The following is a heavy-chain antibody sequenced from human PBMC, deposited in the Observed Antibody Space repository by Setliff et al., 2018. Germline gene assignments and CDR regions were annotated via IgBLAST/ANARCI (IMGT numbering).Heavy chain of an antibody. CDR2: INAGNDNT. J-gene: IGHJ4*02. CDR3: ARVQMAYGDYSGATPFDY. CDR1: GYSFTSYG. D-gene: IGHD4-17*01. Sequence: ASVKVSCKASGYSFTSYGMHWVRQAPGQGLEWMGWINAGNDNTHYSQKFQGRVTITRDTSASTVYMELSSLRSEDTAVYYCARVQMAYGDYSGATPFDYWGQGTLVTVSS. V-gene: IGHV1-3*01.